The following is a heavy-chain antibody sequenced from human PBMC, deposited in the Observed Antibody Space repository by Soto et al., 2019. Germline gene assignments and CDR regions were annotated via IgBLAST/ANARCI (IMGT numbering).Heavy chain of an antibody. CDR1: GGSISSGGYY. CDR2: IYHSGST. Sequence: SETLSLTCTVSGGSISSGGYYWSWISKPPGKGLEWIGYIYHSGSTNYNPSLKSRVTISVDKSKNQFSLNLSSVTAADTAVYYCARGAIVVLTNFDYWGQGTLVTVSS. CDR3: ARGAIVVLTNFDY. D-gene: IGHD2-15*01. J-gene: IGHJ4*02. V-gene: IGHV4-30-2*01.